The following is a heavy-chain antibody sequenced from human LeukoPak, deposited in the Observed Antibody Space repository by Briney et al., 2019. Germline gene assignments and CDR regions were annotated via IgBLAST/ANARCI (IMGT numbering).Heavy chain of an antibody. V-gene: IGHV3-66*01. D-gene: IGHD6-19*01. J-gene: IGHJ3*02. CDR1: RFIVSTNY. CDR2: IYGGDTT. Sequence: PGGSLRLSCAASRFIVSTNYMSWVRQAPGKGLEWLSVIYGGDTTYYADSVKGRFTISRDNSKNTLYLQMNSLRAEDTAVYYCARVPDARWLGAFDIWGQGTMVTVSS. CDR3: ARVPDARWLGAFDI.